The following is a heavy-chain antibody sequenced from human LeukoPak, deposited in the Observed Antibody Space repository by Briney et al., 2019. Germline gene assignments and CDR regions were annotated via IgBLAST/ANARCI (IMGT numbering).Heavy chain of an antibody. CDR3: AKDYGDLQSYGMDV. CDR1: GFTFSSYA. Sequence: GGSLRLSCAASGFTFSSYAMHWVRQAPGKGLEWVAVISYDGSNKYYADSVKGRFTISRDNSKNTLHLQMNSLRVEDAAVYYCAKDYGDLQSYGMDVWGQGTTVTVSS. V-gene: IGHV3-30-3*01. CDR2: ISYDGSNK. J-gene: IGHJ6*02. D-gene: IGHD4-17*01.